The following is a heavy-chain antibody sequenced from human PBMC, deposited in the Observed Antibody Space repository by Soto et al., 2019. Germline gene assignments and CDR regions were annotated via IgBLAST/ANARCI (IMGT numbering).Heavy chain of an antibody. CDR1: GYSFSTYS. V-gene: IGHV1-3*01. D-gene: IGHD1-1*01. CDR3: ARGKGMEENYYYHGMDV. CDR2: INGANGNT. J-gene: IGHJ6*02. Sequence: QVQVVQSGAEVKKPGASVKVSCKASGYSFSTYSMHWVRQAPGQGLEWMGWINGANGNTRYSQKFKDRVSISRDTPASTRYMELSSLRSEDTAVYYCARGKGMEENYYYHGMDVWGPGTTVIVSS.